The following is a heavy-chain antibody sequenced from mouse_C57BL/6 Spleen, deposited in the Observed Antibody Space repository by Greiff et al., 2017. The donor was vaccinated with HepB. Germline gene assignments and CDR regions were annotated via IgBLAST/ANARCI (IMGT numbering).Heavy chain of an antibody. V-gene: IGHV1-80*01. CDR1: GYAFSSYW. CDR2: IYPGDGDT. CDR3: ARDGDYYGSSDDY. J-gene: IGHJ2*01. Sequence: QVQLQQSGAELVKPGASVKISCKASGYAFSSYWMNWVKQRPGKGLEWIGQIYPGDGDTNYNGKFKGKATLTADKSSSTAYMQLSSLTSEDSAVYFGARDGDYYGSSDDYWGQGTTLTVSS. D-gene: IGHD1-1*01.